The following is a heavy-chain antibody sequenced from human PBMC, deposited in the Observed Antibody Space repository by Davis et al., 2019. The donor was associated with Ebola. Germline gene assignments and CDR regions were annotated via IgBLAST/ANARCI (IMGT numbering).Heavy chain of an antibody. CDR3: TLGSVVIAPDY. Sequence: SVKVSCKASGGTFSSYAISWVRQAPGQGLEWMGGIIPIFGTANYAQKFQGRVTITADKSTSTAYMELSSLRSEDTAVYYCTLGSVVIAPDYWGQGTLVTVSS. CDR2: IIPIFGTA. CDR1: GGTFSSYA. J-gene: IGHJ4*02. D-gene: IGHD2-21*01. V-gene: IGHV1-69*06.